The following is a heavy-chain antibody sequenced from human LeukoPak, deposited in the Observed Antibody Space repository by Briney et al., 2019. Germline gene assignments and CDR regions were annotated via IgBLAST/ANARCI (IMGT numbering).Heavy chain of an antibody. V-gene: IGHV3-30*18. CDR1: GFTFSSYG. D-gene: IGHD3-22*01. J-gene: IGHJ4*02. CDR2: ISYDGSNK. CDR3: AKDSGSSGYPRGFDY. Sequence: GGTLRLSCAASGFTFSSYGMHWVRQAPGKGLEWVAVISYDGSNKYYADSVKGRFTISRDNSKNTLYLQMNSLRAEDTAVYYCAKDSGSSGYPRGFDYWGQGTLVTVSS.